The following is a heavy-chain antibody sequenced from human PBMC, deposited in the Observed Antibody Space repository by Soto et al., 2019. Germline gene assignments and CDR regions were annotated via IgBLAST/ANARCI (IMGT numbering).Heavy chain of an antibody. J-gene: IGHJ6*02. CDR1: GGTFSSYA. V-gene: IGHV1-69*06. CDR3: ARDSDSSGYSLYYYYYYGMDV. CDR2: IIPIFGTA. D-gene: IGHD3-22*01. Sequence: GASVKVSCKASGGTFSSYAISWVRQAPGQGLEWMGGIIPIFGTANYAQKFQGRVTITADKSTSTAYMELSSLRSEDTAVYYCARDSDSSGYSLYYYYYYGMDVWGQGTTVTVSS.